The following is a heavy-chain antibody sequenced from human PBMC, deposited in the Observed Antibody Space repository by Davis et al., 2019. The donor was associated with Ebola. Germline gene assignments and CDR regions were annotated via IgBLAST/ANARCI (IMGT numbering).Heavy chain of an antibody. CDR1: GFDFSKYA. CDR3: ARAVFHEVLDY. CDR2: ISSTGGST. J-gene: IGHJ4*02. V-gene: IGHV3-23*01. Sequence: PGGSLRLSCAASGFDFSKYAMNWVRQAPGKGLEWVSVISSTGGSTLYADSVKGRCTMSRDNSKNMVYLQMNSLTADDTAVYYCARAVFHEVLDYWGQGTPVTVSS. D-gene: IGHD3-3*01.